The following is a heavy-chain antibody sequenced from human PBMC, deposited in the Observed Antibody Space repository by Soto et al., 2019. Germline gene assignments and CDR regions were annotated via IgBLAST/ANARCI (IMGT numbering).Heavy chain of an antibody. V-gene: IGHV3-33*01. CDR2: IWYDGGTK. J-gene: IGHJ6*02. Sequence: GGSLRLSCAASGFTFYTYGMHWVRQFPGKGLQWVAVIWYDGGTKYYADSVRGRFTVSRDNSKNTLYLQMNSLRDEDTAVYYCARGPPPVYGDSQGCMDVWGQGTTVTVSS. CDR3: ARGPPPVYGDSQGCMDV. CDR1: GFTFYTYG. D-gene: IGHD4-17*01.